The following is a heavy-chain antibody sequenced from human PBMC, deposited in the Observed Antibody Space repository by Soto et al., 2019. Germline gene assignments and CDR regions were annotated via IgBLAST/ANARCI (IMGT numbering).Heavy chain of an antibody. CDR3: ARHRRGGFDP. V-gene: IGHV1-46*01. D-gene: IGHD3-10*01. J-gene: IGHJ5*02. CDR1: GYTFTSYY. CDR2: INPSGGST. Sequence: ASVKVSCKASGYTFTSYYMHWVRQAPGQGLEWMGIINPSGGSTNYAQKFQGRVTMTRDTSTSTVYMELSSLRSDDTAVYYCARHRRGGFDPWGQGTLVTVYS.